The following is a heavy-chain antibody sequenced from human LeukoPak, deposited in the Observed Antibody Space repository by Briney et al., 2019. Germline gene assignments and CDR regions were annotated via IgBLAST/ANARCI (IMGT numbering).Heavy chain of an antibody. Sequence: GGSLRLSCAASGFTVSSNYMSWVRQAPGKGLEWVSVIYSGGSTYYADSVKGRFTISRDNSKNTLYLQMNSLRAEDTAVYYCARGEAYYYDSSGYYLMWGQGTLVTVSS. D-gene: IGHD3-22*01. CDR1: GFTVSSNY. CDR2: IYSGGST. CDR3: ARGEAYYYDSSGYYLM. J-gene: IGHJ4*02. V-gene: IGHV3-53*01.